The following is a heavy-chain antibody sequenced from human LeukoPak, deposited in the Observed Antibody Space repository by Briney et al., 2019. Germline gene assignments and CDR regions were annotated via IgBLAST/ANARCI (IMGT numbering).Heavy chain of an antibody. CDR1: GFTFTTYA. CDR2: ITGSGGST. J-gene: IGHJ4*02. Sequence: GGSLRLSCAASGFTFTTYAMSWVRQAPGKGLEWVSAITGSGGSTYSADSVKGRFTISRDNSKNTLYLQMNSLRAEDTAVYYRAKVGQDYYGSGSYPGYFDYWGQGTLVTVSS. V-gene: IGHV3-23*01. D-gene: IGHD3-10*01. CDR3: AKVGQDYYGSGSYPGYFDY.